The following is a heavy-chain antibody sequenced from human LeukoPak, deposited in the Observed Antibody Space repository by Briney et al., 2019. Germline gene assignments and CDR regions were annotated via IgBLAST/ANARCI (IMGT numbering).Heavy chain of an antibody. V-gene: IGHV3-30-3*01. CDR1: GFTFSSYA. Sequence: PGGSLRLSCAASGFTFSSYAMHWVRQAPGKGLEWVAVISYDGSNKYYADSVKGRFTISRDSSKNTLYLQMNSLRAEDTAVYYCARPIDYYDCSGTLEDPGYFDYWGQGTLVTVSS. J-gene: IGHJ4*02. CDR3: ARPIDYYDCSGTLEDPGYFDY. CDR2: ISYDGSNK. D-gene: IGHD3-22*01.